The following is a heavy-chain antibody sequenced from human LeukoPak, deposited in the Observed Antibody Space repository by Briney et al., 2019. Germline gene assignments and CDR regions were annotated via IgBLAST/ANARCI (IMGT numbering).Heavy chain of an antibody. D-gene: IGHD3-22*01. Sequence: GGSLRLSCAASGFTFSSYGMNWVRRAPGKGLEWISYMNSDSSTIYHADSVKGRFTISRDNAKNSLYLQMNSLRAEDTAVYYCARGAPTYYYDSSGYYYGYWGQGTLVTVSS. CDR3: ARGAPTYYYDSSGYYYGY. CDR1: GFTFSSYG. J-gene: IGHJ4*02. CDR2: MNSDSSTI. V-gene: IGHV3-48*04.